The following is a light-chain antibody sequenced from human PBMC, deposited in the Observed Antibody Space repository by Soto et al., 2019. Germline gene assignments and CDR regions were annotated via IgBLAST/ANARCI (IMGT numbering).Light chain of an antibody. CDR1: QSISDT. CDR2: GAS. V-gene: IGKV3-15*01. CDR3: QQYNNWPWT. Sequence: EIVMTQSPATLSVSPGGRATLSCRASQSISDTLAWYQQKPGQAPRXLIHGASTRATGFPARFSGSVSGTDLTITISSLQSEDGEVYDCQQYNNWPWTFGQGTKVDIK. J-gene: IGKJ1*01.